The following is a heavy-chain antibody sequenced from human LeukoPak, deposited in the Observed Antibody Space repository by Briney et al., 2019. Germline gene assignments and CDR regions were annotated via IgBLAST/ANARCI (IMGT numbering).Heavy chain of an antibody. CDR2: IYYSGST. CDR3: ARVVGWFGELSLDY. D-gene: IGHD3-10*01. J-gene: IGHJ4*02. CDR1: GASLSVSGRN. Sequence: SETLSLTCTVSGASLSVSGRNWGWVRQPPGKGLEWIASIYYSGSTYYSPSLESRVTMSVDTSKNQFSLKLSSVTAADTAVYYCARVVGWFGELSLDYWGQGTLVTVSS. V-gene: IGHV4-39*01.